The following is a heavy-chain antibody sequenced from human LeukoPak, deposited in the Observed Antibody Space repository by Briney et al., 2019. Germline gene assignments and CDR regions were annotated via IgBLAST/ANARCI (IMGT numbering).Heavy chain of an antibody. J-gene: IGHJ4*02. D-gene: IGHD6-13*01. Sequence: GRSLRLSCAASGFTFSSYAMHWVRQAPGKGLEWVAVISYDGSNKYYADSVKGRFTISRDNSKNTLYLQMNSLRAEDTAVYYCARDKAAAVGYFDYWGQGTLVTVSS. V-gene: IGHV3-30-3*01. CDR3: ARDKAAAVGYFDY. CDR1: GFTFSSYA. CDR2: ISYDGSNK.